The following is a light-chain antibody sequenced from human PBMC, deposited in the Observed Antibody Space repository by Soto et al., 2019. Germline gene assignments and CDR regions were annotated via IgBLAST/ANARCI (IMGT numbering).Light chain of an antibody. CDR1: SSDVGSYNL. V-gene: IGLV2-23*01. Sequence: QSALTQPASVSGSPGQSITISCTGTSSDVGSYNLVSWYQQHPGKAPKLMIYEDSKRPSGVSNRFSGSKSGNTASLTISGLKAEDEADYYCCSYAGSSNWVFGGGTKLTVL. CDR2: EDS. CDR3: CSYAGSSNWV. J-gene: IGLJ3*02.